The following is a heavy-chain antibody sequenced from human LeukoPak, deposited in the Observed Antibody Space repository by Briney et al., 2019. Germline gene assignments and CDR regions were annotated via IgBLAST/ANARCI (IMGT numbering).Heavy chain of an antibody. D-gene: IGHD3-22*01. Sequence: GGSLGLSCAASGFTFSSYAMSWVRQAPGKGLEWVSDISGSGGSTYYADSVKGRFTISRDNSKNTLYLQMNSLRAEDTAVYYCAKDSHSSGYYPTFDYWGQGTLVTVSS. CDR3: AKDSHSSGYYPTFDY. V-gene: IGHV3-23*01. CDR2: ISGSGGST. J-gene: IGHJ4*02. CDR1: GFTFSSYA.